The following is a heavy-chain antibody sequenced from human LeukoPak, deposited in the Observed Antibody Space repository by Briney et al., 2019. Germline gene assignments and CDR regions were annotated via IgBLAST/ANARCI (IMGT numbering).Heavy chain of an antibody. Sequence: GGSLRLSCAASGFTFSTYAVNWVRQAPGKGLEWVSAITGSGGATYYADSVKGRFTISRDNSKNTLYLQMNSLRAEDTAVYYCASGYSSGWYSSNPAANLDYWGQGTLVTVSS. CDR2: ITGSGGAT. CDR3: ASGYSSGWYSSNPAANLDY. CDR1: GFTFSTYA. J-gene: IGHJ4*02. V-gene: IGHV3-23*01. D-gene: IGHD6-19*01.